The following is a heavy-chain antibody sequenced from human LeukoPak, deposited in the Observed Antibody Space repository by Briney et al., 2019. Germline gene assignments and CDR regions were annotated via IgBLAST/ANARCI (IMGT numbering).Heavy chain of an antibody. Sequence: GGALRLSCAASGFPFSSYSMNRGRQAPGKGLEWVSSISSSSSYIYYADSVKGRFTIARDNAKNSVYLQMNSLRAEDTAMYYCARVRYSSRFDYWGQGTLVTVSS. D-gene: IGHD6-13*01. CDR1: GFPFSSYS. CDR2: ISSSSSYI. J-gene: IGHJ4*02. V-gene: IGHV3-21*01. CDR3: ARVRYSSRFDY.